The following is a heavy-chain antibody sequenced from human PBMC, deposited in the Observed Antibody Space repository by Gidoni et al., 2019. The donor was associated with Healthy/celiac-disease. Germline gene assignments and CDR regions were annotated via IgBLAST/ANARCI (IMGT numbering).Heavy chain of an antibody. D-gene: IGHD6-13*01. J-gene: IGHJ4*02. CDR2: IKSKTDGGTT. Sequence: EVQLVESGGGLVKPGGSLRLSCAASGFTFINAWMSWVRQAPGKGLEWVGRIKSKTDGGTTDYAAPVKGRFTISRDDSKNTLYLQMNSLKTEDTAVYYCTTDLIKYSSSWPVDYWGQGTLVTVSS. CDR1: GFTFINAW. V-gene: IGHV3-15*01. CDR3: TTDLIKYSSSWPVDY.